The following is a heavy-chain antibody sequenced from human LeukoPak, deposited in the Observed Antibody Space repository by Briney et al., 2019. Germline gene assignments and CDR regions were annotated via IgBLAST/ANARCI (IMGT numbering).Heavy chain of an antibody. CDR1: GYTFTSYY. D-gene: IGHD4-17*01. V-gene: IGHV1-46*01. CDR2: INPSGGST. J-gene: IGHJ6*03. Sequence: ASVKVSCKASGYTFTSYYMHWVRQAPGQGLEWMGIINPSGGSTSYAQKFQGRVTMTRDMSTSTVYMELSSLRSEDTAVYYCATPGRDYGDLYYYYYMDVWGKGTTVTVSS. CDR3: ATPGRDYGDLYYYYYMDV.